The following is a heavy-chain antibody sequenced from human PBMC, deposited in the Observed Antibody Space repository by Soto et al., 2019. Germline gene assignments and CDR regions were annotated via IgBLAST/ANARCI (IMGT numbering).Heavy chain of an antibody. Sequence: EVQLLESGGGLVQPGGSLRLSCVASGFTFSTYAMSWVRQAPGKGLEWVSHINTSGGSTYYADSVKGRFTISRDNSKNTLYLHMNSLRAEDTAVYYCAKVESRYFYDNSPGAIDIWGQGTMVTVSS. J-gene: IGHJ3*02. CDR1: GFTFSTYA. D-gene: IGHD3-22*01. CDR3: AKVESRYFYDNSPGAIDI. V-gene: IGHV3-23*01. CDR2: INTSGGST.